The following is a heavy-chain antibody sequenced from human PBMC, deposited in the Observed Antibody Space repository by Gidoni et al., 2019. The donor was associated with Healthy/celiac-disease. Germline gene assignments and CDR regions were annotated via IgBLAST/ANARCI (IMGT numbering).Heavy chain of an antibody. J-gene: IGHJ1*01. Sequence: QVQLVQSGAEVKKPGASVKVSCKASGYTFTGYYMHWVRQAPGQGLEWMGWINPNSGGTNYAQKFQGWVTMTRDTSISTAYMELSRLRSDDTAVYYCARANQKTSPSWVEYSSSWYSGRSEYFQHWGQGTLVTVSS. CDR1: GYTFTGYY. CDR2: INPNSGGT. V-gene: IGHV1-2*04. D-gene: IGHD6-13*01. CDR3: ARANQKTSPSWVEYSSSWYSGRSEYFQH.